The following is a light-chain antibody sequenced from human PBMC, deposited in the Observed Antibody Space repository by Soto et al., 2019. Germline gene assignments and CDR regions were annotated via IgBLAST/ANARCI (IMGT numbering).Light chain of an antibody. Sequence: DIQMTQSPSSLSASVGDRVTITCQASQDISNYLNWYQQKPGKAPKLLIYDASNLETGVPSRFSGSRSVTDFTFAISILQPEDIATYYCQQYDNLPPLTFGGGTKVEIK. CDR2: DAS. CDR3: QQYDNLPPLT. CDR1: QDISNY. J-gene: IGKJ4*01. V-gene: IGKV1-33*01.